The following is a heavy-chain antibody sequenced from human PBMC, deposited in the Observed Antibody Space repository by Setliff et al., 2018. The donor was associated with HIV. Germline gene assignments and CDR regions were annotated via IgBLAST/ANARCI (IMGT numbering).Heavy chain of an antibody. V-gene: IGHV1-46*01. CDR2: IHPSGGST. Sequence: ASVKVSCKASGYTFTSYYIHWVRQAPGQGLEWMGVIHPSGGSTSYAQSFQDRVTITADKSTSTAYMELRSLRSDDTAVYYCAGSILTGYYTFGADYWGQGTLVTVSS. CDR1: GYTFTSYY. J-gene: IGHJ4*02. D-gene: IGHD3-9*01. CDR3: AGSILTGYYTFGADY.